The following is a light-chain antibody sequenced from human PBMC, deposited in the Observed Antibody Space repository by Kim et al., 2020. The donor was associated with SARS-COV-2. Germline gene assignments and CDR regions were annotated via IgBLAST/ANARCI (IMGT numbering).Light chain of an antibody. J-gene: IGKJ5*01. CDR2: DAS. Sequence: VSVRDRVTLRLQVSQDISNFLNLYQQKPGQAPKLLIYDASNLASGVPSRFSGSGSGTDFTFTNTNLQPEDLATYYCQQSDNLPFTFGQGTRLEIK. CDR3: QQSDNLPFT. V-gene: IGKV1-33*01. CDR1: QDISNF.